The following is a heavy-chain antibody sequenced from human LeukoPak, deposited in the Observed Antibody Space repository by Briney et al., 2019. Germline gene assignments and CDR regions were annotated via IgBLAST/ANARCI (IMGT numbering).Heavy chain of an antibody. CDR3: ARGAALDILKAPHASDFDY. V-gene: IGHV3-33*08. CDR1: GFTFSSYS. D-gene: IGHD3-9*01. Sequence: GGSLRLSCAASGFTFSSYSLNWVRQAPGKGLEWVAVIWYDGSNKYYADSVKGRFTISRDNSKNTLYLQMNSLRAEDTAVYYCARGAALDILKAPHASDFDYWGQGTLVTVSS. J-gene: IGHJ4*02. CDR2: IWYDGSNK.